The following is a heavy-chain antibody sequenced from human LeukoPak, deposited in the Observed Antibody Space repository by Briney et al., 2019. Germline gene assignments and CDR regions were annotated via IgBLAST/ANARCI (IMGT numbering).Heavy chain of an antibody. V-gene: IGHV4-30-4*01. D-gene: IGHD3-22*01. CDR2: IYYSGST. Sequence: PSQTLSLTCTVSGGSISSGDYYWSWIRQPPGRGLEWIGYIYYSGSTYYNPSLKSRVTISVDTSKNQFSLKLSSVTAADTAVYYCARGRVYYYDSSGYYSFDYWGQGTLVTVSS. J-gene: IGHJ4*02. CDR1: GGSISSGDYY. CDR3: ARGRVYYYDSSGYYSFDY.